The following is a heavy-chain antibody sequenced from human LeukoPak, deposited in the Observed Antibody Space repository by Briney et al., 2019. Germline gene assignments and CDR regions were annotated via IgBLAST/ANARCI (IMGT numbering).Heavy chain of an antibody. J-gene: IGHJ4*02. CDR3: ARGPGISGDHIYPDY. CDR1: GYSISSGKY. CDR2: IYESGST. Sequence: SETLSLTCSVSGYSISSGKYWAWIRQTPGNGLEWIGSIYESGSTYYTPSLKSRVTMSVDTSKNHFSLSLTSVTAADTAVYFCARGPGISGDHIYPDYWGQGIQVTVSS. D-gene: IGHD2-21*01. V-gene: IGHV4-38-2*02.